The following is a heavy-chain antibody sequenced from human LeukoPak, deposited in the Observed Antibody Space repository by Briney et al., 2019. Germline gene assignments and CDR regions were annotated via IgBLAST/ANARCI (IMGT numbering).Heavy chain of an antibody. CDR1: GFTFTTYA. D-gene: IGHD6-19*01. V-gene: IGHV3-23*01. J-gene: IGHJ4*02. CDR3: TKEYDKTNRSPQWGFDS. Sequence: GGSLRLSCAASGFTFTTYAMSCVRQAPGKGLEWVSGFSGSSSDTEDADSVKGRFTISRDNSKNTLFLQMNTLRVEDTALYYYTKEYDKTNRSPQWGFDSWGKGTLVTVSS. CDR2: FSGSSSDT.